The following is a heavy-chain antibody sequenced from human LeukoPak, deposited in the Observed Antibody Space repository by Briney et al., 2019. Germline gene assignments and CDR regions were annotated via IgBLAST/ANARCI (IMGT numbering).Heavy chain of an antibody. D-gene: IGHD1-26*01. J-gene: IGHJ4*02. Sequence: DTLSLTCPHSPGSISSYYRSWIRQPPGKGLDGFGYLYYSGSTNYNPSLKSRVTTSVDTSKKRFSLKLSSLTAADTAVYYCAKDPIVVATENYFDYWGQGTLVTVSS. CDR3: AKDPIVVATENYFDY. CDR1: PGSISSYY. CDR2: LYYSGST. V-gene: IGHV4-59*12.